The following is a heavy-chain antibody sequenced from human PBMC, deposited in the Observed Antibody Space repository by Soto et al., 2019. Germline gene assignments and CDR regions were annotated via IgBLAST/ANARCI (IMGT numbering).Heavy chain of an antibody. CDR2: IYFSGTT. Sequence: QVQLQESGPGLVKPSETLSLTCTVSDGSISNYYWSWIRQPPGKGLEWIGYIYFSGTTNYNPSLKSRVSISLDTPKNQFSLRLSSVTAADTAVYYCARSHGLHWGQGTLVTVSS. CDR1: DGSISNYY. J-gene: IGHJ4*02. CDR3: ARSHGLH. V-gene: IGHV4-59*01.